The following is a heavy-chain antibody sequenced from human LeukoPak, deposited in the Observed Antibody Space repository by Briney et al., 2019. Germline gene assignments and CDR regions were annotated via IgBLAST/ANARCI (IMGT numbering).Heavy chain of an antibody. CDR3: ARDHCSPGTCLGGH. J-gene: IGHJ4*02. Sequence: SVKVSCKASGGTFSSYAISWVRQAPGQGLEWIGRIIPSLDVANYAQKFQGRVTLSVDRDTATTYMEVTSLRSEDTAIYYCARDHCSPGTCLGGHWGQGTLVTVSS. D-gene: IGHD2-15*01. V-gene: IGHV1-69*04. CDR1: GGTFSSYA. CDR2: IIPSLDVA.